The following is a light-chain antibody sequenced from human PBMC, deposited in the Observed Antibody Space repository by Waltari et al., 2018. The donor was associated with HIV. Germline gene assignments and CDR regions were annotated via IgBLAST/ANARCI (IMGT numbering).Light chain of an antibody. CDR1: QSIRSN. V-gene: IGKV6-21*01. J-gene: IGKJ1*01. Sequence: EIVLTQSPDFQSVTPKEKVIITCRASQSIRSNLPGYQQKPDQSPKLVIKYASQSFSGVPPRFSGSGFGTDFTLTINSLEAEDAATYYCHQGVDLPPTFGQGTKVEIK. CDR2: YAS. CDR3: HQGVDLPPT.